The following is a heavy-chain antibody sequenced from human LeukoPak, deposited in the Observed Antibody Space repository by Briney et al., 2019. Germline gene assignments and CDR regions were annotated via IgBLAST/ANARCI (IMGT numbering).Heavy chain of an antibody. CDR1: GFTFSSYA. CDR3: ARDGSD. J-gene: IGHJ4*02. V-gene: IGHV3-30-3*01. Sequence: GGSLRLSCAASGFTFSSYAMHWVRQAPGKGLEWVAVISYDGSNKYYADSVKGRFTISRDNSKNTLYLQMNSLRADDTAVYYCARDGSDWGQGTLVTVSS. CDR2: ISYDGSNK.